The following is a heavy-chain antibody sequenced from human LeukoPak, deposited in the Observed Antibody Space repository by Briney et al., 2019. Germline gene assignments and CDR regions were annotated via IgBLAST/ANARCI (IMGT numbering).Heavy chain of an antibody. D-gene: IGHD3-10*01. V-gene: IGHV3-33*01. CDR2: IWYDGSNK. CDR3: ARTFETPLLWFGELLGFDY. Sequence: GGSLRLSCAASGFTFSSYGMHWVRQAPGKGLEWVAVIWYDGSNKYYADSVKGRFTISRDNSKNTLYLQMNSLRAEDTAVYYCARTFETPLLWFGELLGFDYWGQGTLVTVSS. CDR1: GFTFSSYG. J-gene: IGHJ4*02.